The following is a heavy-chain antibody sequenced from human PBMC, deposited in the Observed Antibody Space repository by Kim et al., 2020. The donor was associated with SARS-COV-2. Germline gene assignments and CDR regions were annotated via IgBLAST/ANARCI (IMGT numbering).Heavy chain of an antibody. CDR1: GGSISSGSYY. D-gene: IGHD2-15*01. CDR2: IYTSGST. Sequence: SETLSLTCTVSGGSISSGSYYWSWIRQPAGKGLEWIGRIYTSGSTNYNPSLKSRVTISVDTSKNQFSLKLSSVTAADTAVYYCARETRIKTFDYWGQGTLVTVSS. CDR3: ARETRIKTFDY. J-gene: IGHJ4*02. V-gene: IGHV4-61*02.